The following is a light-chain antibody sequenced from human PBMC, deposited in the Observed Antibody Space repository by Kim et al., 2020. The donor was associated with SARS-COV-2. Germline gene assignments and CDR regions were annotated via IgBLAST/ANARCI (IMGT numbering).Light chain of an antibody. CDR2: GAS. CDR1: QSVSSN. CDR3: QQYNYWPPT. J-gene: IGKJ5*01. Sequence: VCPGERAPLSCRASQSVSSNLAWYQQKPGQAPRLLIYGASTRATGIPARFSGSGSGTEFTLTISSLQSEDVAVYYCQQYNYWPPTFGQGTRLEIK. V-gene: IGKV3-15*01.